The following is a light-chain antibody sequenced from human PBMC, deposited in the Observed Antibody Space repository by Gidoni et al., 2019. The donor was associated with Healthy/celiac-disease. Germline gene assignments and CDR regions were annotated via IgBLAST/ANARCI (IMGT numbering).Light chain of an antibody. J-gene: IGKJ1*01. V-gene: IGKV1D-8*01. CDR2: AAS. CDR1: QVISSY. Sequence: VIWMTQSPSLLSASTGDRVTISCRMSQVISSYLAWYQQKPGKAPELLIYAASTWQSGVPSRFSGSGSGTDFTLTISCLQSEDFATYYCQQYYSFPLTFXQXTKVEIK. CDR3: QQYYSFPLT.